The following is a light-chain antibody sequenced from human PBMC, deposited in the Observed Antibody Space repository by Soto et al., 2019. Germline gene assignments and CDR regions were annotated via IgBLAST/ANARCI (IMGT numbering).Light chain of an antibody. CDR1: SSDVGGYNY. V-gene: IGLV2-14*01. CDR3: SSYTSSSPRV. CDR2: EVS. J-gene: IGLJ1*01. Sequence: QSALTQPASVSASPGQSITISCTGTSSDVGGYNYVSWYQQHPGKAPKLMIHEVSNRPSGVSNRFSGSKSGNTASLTISGLQAEDEADYYCSSYTSSSPRVFGTGTKLTVL.